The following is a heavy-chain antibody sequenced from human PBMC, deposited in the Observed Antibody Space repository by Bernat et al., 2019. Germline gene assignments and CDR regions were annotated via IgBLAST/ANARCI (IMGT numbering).Heavy chain of an antibody. V-gene: IGHV1-2*04. CDR1: GYTFTGYY. D-gene: IGHD6-6*01. CDR2: INPNSGGT. J-gene: IGHJ6*02. Sequence: QVQLVQSGAEVKKPGASVKVSCKASGYTFTGYYMHWVRQAPGQGLEWMGWINPNSGGTNYAQKFQGWVTMTGYTSITTAYMELSRLRSDDTAVYYCARSRKYSSSSGYYYGMDVWGRGTTVTVSS. CDR3: ARSRKYSSSSGYYYGMDV.